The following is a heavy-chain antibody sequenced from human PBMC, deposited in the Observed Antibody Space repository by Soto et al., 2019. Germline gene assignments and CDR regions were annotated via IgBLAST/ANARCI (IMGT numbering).Heavy chain of an antibody. CDR3: TKGPNWNYYYYGVDV. V-gene: IGHV4-4*07. Sequence: SETLSLTCTVSGDSVSNYYWSWIRQPAGRGLEWIGRVYSTGATNYNPSLNGRVTMSVDTSRNQFSLRLSSVTAADTAIYYCTKGPNWNYYYYGVDVWGQGAAVTVSS. CDR1: GDSVSNYY. J-gene: IGHJ6*02. D-gene: IGHD1-20*01. CDR2: VYSTGAT.